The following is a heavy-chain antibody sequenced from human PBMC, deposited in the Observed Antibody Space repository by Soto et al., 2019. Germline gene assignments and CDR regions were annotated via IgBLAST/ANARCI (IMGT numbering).Heavy chain of an antibody. D-gene: IGHD3-10*01. V-gene: IGHV1-18*01. Sequence: GASVKVSCKASGYTFTSYGISWVRQAPGQGLEWMGWISAYNGNTNYAQKLQGRVTMTADTSTSTAYMELRSLRSDDTAVYYCAREGDYYGSETVDYWGQGTLVTVSS. CDR3: AREGDYYGSETVDY. J-gene: IGHJ4*02. CDR2: ISAYNGNT. CDR1: GYTFTSYG.